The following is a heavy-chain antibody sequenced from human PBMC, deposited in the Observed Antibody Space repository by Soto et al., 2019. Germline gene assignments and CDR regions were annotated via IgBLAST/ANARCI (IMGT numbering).Heavy chain of an antibody. V-gene: IGHV3-30*03. D-gene: IGHD3-3*01. CDR3: ATMERLFDY. J-gene: IGHJ4*02. CDR1: GFTFSDYG. CDR2: ISYDGSDK. Sequence: QLQLVESGGGVVQPGRSLRLSCAASGFTFSDYGMHWVRQAPGTGLEWVAVISYDGSDKYYADSVKGRFTISRDNSKNRLNMQMNSLRAEDTAVYYCATMERLFDYWGQGTLVTVSS.